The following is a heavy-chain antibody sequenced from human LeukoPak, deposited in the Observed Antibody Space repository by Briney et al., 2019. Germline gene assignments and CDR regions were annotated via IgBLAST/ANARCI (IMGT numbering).Heavy chain of an antibody. V-gene: IGHV3-9*01. D-gene: IGHD3-16*01. CDR1: GFTFDDYA. J-gene: IGHJ4*02. CDR3: ARVGSGGSHFDY. Sequence: GGSLRLSCAASGFTFDDYAMHWVRQAPGKGLEWVSGISWNSGSIGYADSVKGRFTISRDNAKNTLYLQMNSLRAEDTAVYYCARVGSGGSHFDYWGQGTLVTVSS. CDR2: ISWNSGSI.